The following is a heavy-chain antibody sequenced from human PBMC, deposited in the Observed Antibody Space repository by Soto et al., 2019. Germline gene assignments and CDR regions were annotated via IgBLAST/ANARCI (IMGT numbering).Heavy chain of an antibody. CDR1: GGSVSSGSYY. Sequence: SETLSLTCTVSGGSVSSGSYYWSWIRQPPGKGLEWIGYIYYSGSTNYNPSLKSRVTISVDTSRNQFSLKLNSVTAADTAVYYCARYSSSWYPSNYWGQGTLVTVSS. CDR2: IYYSGST. D-gene: IGHD6-13*01. CDR3: ARYSSSWYPSNY. V-gene: IGHV4-61*01. J-gene: IGHJ4*02.